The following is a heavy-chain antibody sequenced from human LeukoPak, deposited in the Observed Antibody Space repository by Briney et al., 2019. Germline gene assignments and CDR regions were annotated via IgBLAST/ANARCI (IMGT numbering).Heavy chain of an antibody. Sequence: AESVRLSCAASGFTVRTNSMSWVRQAPGKGLEWVSVILGGGSKYYADSVNGRFTISRDNSKNTLFLQMNSLRAEDTALYYCASAREYCVSAECSEYFHHWGQGTLVTPSA. V-gene: IGHV3-53*01. J-gene: IGHJ1*01. CDR1: GFTVRTNS. CDR2: ILGGGSK. D-gene: IGHD2/OR15-2a*01. CDR3: ASAREYCVSAECSEYFHH.